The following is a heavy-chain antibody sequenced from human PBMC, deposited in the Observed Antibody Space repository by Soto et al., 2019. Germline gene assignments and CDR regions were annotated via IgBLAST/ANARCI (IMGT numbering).Heavy chain of an antibody. D-gene: IGHD6-13*01. Sequence: PSETLSLTCTVSGGSISSDYWSWIRQPPGKGLEWIGYIYSSGSTNYNPSLQSRVTISVDTSKNQFSLKLSSVTAADTAVYYCARHASWYGNFVSWGQGTLVTVSS. J-gene: IGHJ4*02. CDR1: GGSISSDY. CDR3: ARHASWYGNFVS. V-gene: IGHV4-59*08. CDR2: IYSSGST.